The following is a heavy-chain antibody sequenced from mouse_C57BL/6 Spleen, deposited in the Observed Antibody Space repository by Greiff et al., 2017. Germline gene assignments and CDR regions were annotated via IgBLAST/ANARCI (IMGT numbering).Heavy chain of an antibody. CDR1: GYAFTNYL. CDR2: INPGSGGT. V-gene: IGHV1-54*01. CDR3: ARSAYYDWYFDV. D-gene: IGHD2-10*01. Sequence: VQLQQSGAELVRPGTSVKVSCKASGYAFTNYLIEWVKQRPGQGLEWIGVINPGSGGTNYNEKFKGKATLTADKSSSTAYMQLSSLTSEDSAVXFCARSAYYDWYFDVWGTGTTVTVSS. J-gene: IGHJ1*03.